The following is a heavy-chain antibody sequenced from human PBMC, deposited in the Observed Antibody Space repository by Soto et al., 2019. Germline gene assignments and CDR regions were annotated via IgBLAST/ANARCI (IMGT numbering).Heavy chain of an antibody. Sequence: QVQLQESGPGLVKPSETLSLTCTVSGGSISSYYWSWIRQPPGKGLEWIGYIYYSGSTNYNPSLKSRVTISGATSMDQLSLRLSSVTAADTALYYCARRYGYYFDVWGQGTLVTVSS. D-gene: IGHD4-17*01. J-gene: IGHJ4*02. CDR1: GGSISSYY. CDR2: IYYSGST. CDR3: ARRYGYYFDV. V-gene: IGHV4-59*08.